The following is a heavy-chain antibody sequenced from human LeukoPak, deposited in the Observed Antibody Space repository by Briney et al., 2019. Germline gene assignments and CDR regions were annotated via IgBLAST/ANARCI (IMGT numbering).Heavy chain of an antibody. V-gene: IGHV4-59*01. CDR3: ARDLVALRGWLDP. Sequence: PSETLSLTCTVSGGSISGYYWSWIRQPPGKGLEWVGYIYYSGSTNYNPSLKSRVTISVDTSKKQFSLKLRSVTAADTAVYHCARDLVALRGWLDPWGQGTLVTVSS. CDR2: IYYSGST. CDR1: GGSISGYY. J-gene: IGHJ5*02. D-gene: IGHD2-21*01.